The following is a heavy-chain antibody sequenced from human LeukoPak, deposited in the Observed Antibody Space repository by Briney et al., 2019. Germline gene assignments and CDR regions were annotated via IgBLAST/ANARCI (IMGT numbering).Heavy chain of an antibody. CDR1: GFTFNNAW. V-gene: IGHV3-15*01. J-gene: IGHJ4*02. D-gene: IGHD3-22*01. Sequence: GGSLRLSCAASGFTFNNAWMSWVRQAPGKGLEWVGRIKSKTDGGTSDYAAPVKGRFTISRDDSKNTLFLQMTSPKIEDTAMYYCTTVFIDYFDTTGYYPFDFWGQGTLVTVSS. CDR3: TTVFIDYFDTTGYYPFDF. CDR2: IKSKTDGGTS.